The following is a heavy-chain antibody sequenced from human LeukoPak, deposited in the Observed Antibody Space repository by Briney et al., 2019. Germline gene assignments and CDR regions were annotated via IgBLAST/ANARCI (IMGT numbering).Heavy chain of an antibody. V-gene: IGHV3-7*01. CDR2: IKRDGSVI. D-gene: IGHD2-2*01. CDR3: ARDGPSYCSSTSCYSDY. Sequence: PGGSLRLSCAASGFTFSSYGMHWVRQAPGKGLEWVANIKRDGSVIHYVDSVKGRFTISRDNAKNSLFLQMNSLRAEDTAVYYCARDGPSYCSSTSCYSDYWGQGTLVSVSS. CDR1: GFTFSSYG. J-gene: IGHJ4*02.